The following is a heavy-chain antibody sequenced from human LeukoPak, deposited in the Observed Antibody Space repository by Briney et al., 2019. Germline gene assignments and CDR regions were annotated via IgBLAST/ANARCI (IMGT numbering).Heavy chain of an antibody. CDR3: ATNSTEYGSGSYYHTGFFDL. CDR2: IYYSGST. CDR1: GDSISGSNYY. D-gene: IGHD3-10*01. V-gene: IGHV4-39*01. J-gene: IGHJ2*01. Sequence: SETLSLTCTVSGDSISGSNYYWGWIRQPPGKGLEWIGSIYYSGSTYYNPSLKSRVTISVDTSKNQFSLNLNSVTAADTAVYHCATNSTEYGSGSYYHTGFFDLWGRGTLVTVSS.